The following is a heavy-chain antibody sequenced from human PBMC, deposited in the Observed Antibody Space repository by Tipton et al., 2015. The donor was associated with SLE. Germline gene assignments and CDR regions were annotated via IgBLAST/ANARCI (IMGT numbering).Heavy chain of an antibody. D-gene: IGHD4-17*01. CDR1: GGSISSGSYY. CDR3: ARVDGAYDQYYLDY. Sequence: TLSLTCTVSGGSISSGSYYWSWIRQPAGKGLEWIGRIYTSGSTNYNPSLKSRVTISVDTSKNQFSLKLTSVTAADTAVYYCARVDGAYDQYYLDYWGQGTLVTVSS. J-gene: IGHJ4*02. V-gene: IGHV4-61*02. CDR2: IYTSGST.